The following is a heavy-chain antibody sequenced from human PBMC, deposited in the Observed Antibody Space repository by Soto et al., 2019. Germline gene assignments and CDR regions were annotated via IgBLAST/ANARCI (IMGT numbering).Heavy chain of an antibody. CDR1: GDSVTSGNYH. J-gene: IGHJ4*02. V-gene: IGHV4-61*03. CDR2: IFYGGST. CDR3: AQGALGYCHHGICYQHSDY. D-gene: IGHD2-8*01. Sequence: AETLSLTCTVSGDSVTSGNYHWSWIRQPPGKGLEWIGTIFYGGSTNYQSSLKSRVTVSVDTSNNHLSLKLTSVTAADTAVYYCAQGALGYCHHGICYQHSDYWGQGTLVTVSS.